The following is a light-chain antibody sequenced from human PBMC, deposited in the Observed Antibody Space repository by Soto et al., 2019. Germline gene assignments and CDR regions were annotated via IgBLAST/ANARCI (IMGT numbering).Light chain of an antibody. CDR2: DAS. V-gene: IGKV3-15*01. CDR1: QSVGSN. Sequence: IVLTQSPGTLSLSPGERVTLSCRARQSVGSNLAWYQQTPGQAPRVVIYDASTRATVIPARFSGSGSGTEFTLTISSLQSEDFAVYYCQQYDTWPLTFGGGTKVDI. CDR3: QQYDTWPLT. J-gene: IGKJ4*01.